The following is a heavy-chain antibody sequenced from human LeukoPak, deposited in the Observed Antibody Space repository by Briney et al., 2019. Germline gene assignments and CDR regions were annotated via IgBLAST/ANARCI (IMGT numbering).Heavy chain of an antibody. Sequence: GASVKVSCKASGYTFTSYGISWVRQATGQGLEWMGWISAYNGNTNYAQKLQGRVTMTTDTSTSTAYMELRSLRSDDTAVYYCARLTAAAGYESPNFDYWGQGTLVTVSS. J-gene: IGHJ4*02. CDR2: ISAYNGNT. D-gene: IGHD6-13*01. CDR1: GYTFTSYG. V-gene: IGHV1-18*04. CDR3: ARLTAAAGYESPNFDY.